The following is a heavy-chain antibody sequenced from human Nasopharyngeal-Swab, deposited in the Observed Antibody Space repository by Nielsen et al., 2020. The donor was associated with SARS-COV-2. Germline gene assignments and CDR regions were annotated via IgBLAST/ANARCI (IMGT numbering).Heavy chain of an antibody. V-gene: IGHV1-46*01. D-gene: IGHD4-23*01. J-gene: IGHJ4*02. CDR1: GYTFTSYY. CDR3: ARDTNTYGGNQPDY. CDR2: INPSGGST. Sequence: ASVKVSCKASGYTFTSYYMHWVRQAPGQGLEWMGIINPSGGSTNYAQKFQGRVTITADKSTSTAYMELSSLRSEDTAVYYCARDTNTYGGNQPDYWGQGTLVTVSS.